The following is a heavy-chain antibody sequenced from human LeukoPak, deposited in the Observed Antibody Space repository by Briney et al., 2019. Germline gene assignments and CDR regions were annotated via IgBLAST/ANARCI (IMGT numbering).Heavy chain of an antibody. CDR2: INPNSGRT. V-gene: IGHV1-2*02. Sequence: GSLRVSCAPSGYTFNDYYLHWVRQAPGQGLEWMACINPNSGRTYYAPTLQGSVTLTTDTSINTVYMELSSLISGDTALYYCARDSANVLAGYYHFWGQGTLVTVSS. D-gene: IGHD3-9*01. CDR3: ARDSANVLAGYYHF. CDR1: GYTFNDYY. J-gene: IGHJ4*02.